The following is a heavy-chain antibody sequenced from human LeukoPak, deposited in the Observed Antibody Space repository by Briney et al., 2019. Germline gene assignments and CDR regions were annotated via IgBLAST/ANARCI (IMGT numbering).Heavy chain of an antibody. V-gene: IGHV4-38-2*02. Sequence: KPSETLSLTCTVSGYSISSGYYWGGIRQPPGKGLEWIGSIYHSGSTYYNPSLKSRVTISVDTSKNQFSLKLSSVTAADTAVYYCARDRGWYYYYMDVWGKGTTVTVSS. CDR1: GYSISSGYY. J-gene: IGHJ6*03. CDR2: IYHSGST. D-gene: IGHD2-15*01. CDR3: ARDRGWYYYYMDV.